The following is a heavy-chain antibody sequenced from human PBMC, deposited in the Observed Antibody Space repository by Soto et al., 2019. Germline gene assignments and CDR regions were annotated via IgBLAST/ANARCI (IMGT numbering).Heavy chain of an antibody. CDR3: ARDGILWFGELSGTWFDP. CDR2: ISYDGSNK. V-gene: IGHV3-30-3*01. J-gene: IGHJ5*02. CDR1: GFTFSSYA. D-gene: IGHD3-10*01. Sequence: GGSLRLSCAASGFTFSSYAMHWVRQAPGKGLEWVAVISYDGSNKYYADSVKGRFTISRDNSKNTLYLQMNSLRAEDTAVYYCARDGILWFGELSGTWFDPWGQGTLVTVSS.